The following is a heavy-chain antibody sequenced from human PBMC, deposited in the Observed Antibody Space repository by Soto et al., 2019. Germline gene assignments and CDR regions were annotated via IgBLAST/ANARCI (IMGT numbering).Heavy chain of an antibody. CDR3: ARLRGGPIYYGSGSYYNIHYYYYGMDV. D-gene: IGHD3-10*01. Sequence: TLSLTCTVSGGSISGYYWSWIRQPPGKGLEWIGYIYYSGSTNYNPSLKSRVTISVDTSKNQFSLKLSSVTAADTAVYYCARLRGGPIYYGSGSYYNIHYYYYGMDVWGQGTTVTVSS. CDR1: GGSISGYY. J-gene: IGHJ6*02. CDR2: IYYSGST. V-gene: IGHV4-59*01.